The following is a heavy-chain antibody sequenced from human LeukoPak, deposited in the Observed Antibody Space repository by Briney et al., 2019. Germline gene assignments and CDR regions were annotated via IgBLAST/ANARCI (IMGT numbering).Heavy chain of an antibody. J-gene: IGHJ4*02. CDR1: GYTFTSYG. CDR3: ARGGYYYDSSGYYSSFDY. CDR2: ISAYNGNT. Sequence: ASVKVSCKASGYTFTSYGISWVRQAPGQGLEWMGWISAYNGNTNYAQKFQGRVTMTRDTSISTAYMELSRLRSDDTAVYYCARGGYYYDSSGYYSSFDYWGQGTLVTVSS. D-gene: IGHD3-22*01. V-gene: IGHV1-18*01.